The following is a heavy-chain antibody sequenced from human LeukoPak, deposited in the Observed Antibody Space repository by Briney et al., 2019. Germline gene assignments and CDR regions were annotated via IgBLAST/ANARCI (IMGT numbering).Heavy chain of an antibody. CDR2: IYPGDSDT. Sequence: GESLKISCKGSGYSFTSYWIGWVRQMPGKGLEWMGVIYPGDSDTRYSPSFQGQVTISAESISTAYLQGSNLKASDTAMYYCARLLGGGFDYWGQGTLVTVSS. V-gene: IGHV5-51*01. J-gene: IGHJ4*02. CDR3: ARLLGGGFDY. CDR1: GYSFTSYW.